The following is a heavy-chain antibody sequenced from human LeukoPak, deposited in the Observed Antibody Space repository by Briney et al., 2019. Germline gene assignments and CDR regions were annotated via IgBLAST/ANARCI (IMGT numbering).Heavy chain of an antibody. D-gene: IGHD3-10*01. V-gene: IGHV4-4*07. CDR3: ARHYGSGSHFDY. Sequence: SETLSLTCTVSGGSISGYYWTWIRQPAGKGLEWIGRIYTSGSTNYNPSLKSRVTMSVDTSRNQFSLKLSSVTAADTAVYYCARHYGSGSHFDYWGQGTLVTVSS. CDR1: GGSISGYY. CDR2: IYTSGST. J-gene: IGHJ4*02.